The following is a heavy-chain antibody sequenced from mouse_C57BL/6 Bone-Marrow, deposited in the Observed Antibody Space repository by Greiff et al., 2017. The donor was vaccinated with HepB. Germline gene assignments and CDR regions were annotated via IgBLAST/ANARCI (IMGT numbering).Heavy chain of an antibody. CDR2: IRNKANGYTT. CDR1: GFTFTDYY. CDR3: ARYTGKNYYAMDY. V-gene: IGHV7-3*01. Sequence: EVQLVESGGGLVQPGGSLSLSCAASGFTFTDYYMSWVRQPPGKALEWLGFIRNKANGYTTEYSASVKGRFTISRDNSQSILYLQMNALRAEDSATYYCARYTGKNYYAMDYWGQGTSVTVSS. J-gene: IGHJ4*01.